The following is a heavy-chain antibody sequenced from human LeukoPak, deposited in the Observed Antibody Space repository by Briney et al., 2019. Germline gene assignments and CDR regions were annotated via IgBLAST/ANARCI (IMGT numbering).Heavy chain of an antibody. J-gene: IGHJ4*02. CDR1: GFTFSSSA. CDR2: ITTDT. V-gene: IGHV3-23*01. Sequence: GGSLRLSCAASGFTFSSSAMSWVRQAPGKGLEWVSLITTDTYYADSVRGRFTISRDNSKNTLYLQMNSLRADDTAVYYCAKAGSGHYYDYWGQGTLVTVSS. D-gene: IGHD3-22*01. CDR3: AKAGSGHYYDY.